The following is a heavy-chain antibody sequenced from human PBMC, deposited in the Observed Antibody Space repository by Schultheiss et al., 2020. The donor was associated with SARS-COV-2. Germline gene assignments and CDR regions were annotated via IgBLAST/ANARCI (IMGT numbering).Heavy chain of an antibody. V-gene: IGHV3-21*04. CDR1: GFTFSSYS. CDR2: ISSSSSYI. CDR3: VKWKGLEWSKARGAGY. D-gene: IGHD3-3*01. Sequence: GGSLRLSCAASGFTFSSYSMNWVRQAPGKGLEWVSSISSSSSYIYYADSVKGRFTISRDNSKNTLYLQMNSLRAEDTAVYFCVKWKGLEWSKARGAGYWGQGTLVTVSS. J-gene: IGHJ4*02.